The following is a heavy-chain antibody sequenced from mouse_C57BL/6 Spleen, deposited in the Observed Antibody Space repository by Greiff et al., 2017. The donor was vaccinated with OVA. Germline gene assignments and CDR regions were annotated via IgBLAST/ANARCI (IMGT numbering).Heavy chain of an antibody. J-gene: IGHJ3*01. CDR1: GYTFTGYW. D-gene: IGHD2-5*01. Sequence: QVQLKQSGAELMKPGASVKLSCKATGYTFTGYWIEWVKQRPGHGLEWIGEILPGSGSTNYNEKFKGKATFTADTSSNTAYMQLSILTTEDSAIYYCAIPYSNYEGAYWGQGTLVTVSA. CDR3: AIPYSNYEGAY. V-gene: IGHV1-9*01. CDR2: ILPGSGST.